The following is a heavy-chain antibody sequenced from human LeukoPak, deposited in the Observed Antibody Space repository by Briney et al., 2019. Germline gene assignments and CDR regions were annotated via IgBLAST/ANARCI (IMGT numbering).Heavy chain of an antibody. CDR1: GGSLSSSSYY. CDR2: IFFSGST. Sequence: PSETLSLTCTVSGGSLSSSSYYWGWIRQPPRKGLEWSEGIFFSGSTFYNPSLKSGANISVDTSKNQFSLRLCSVTAADTAVYSCARHQRTMVTFFDYWGQGNLVTVSS. CDR3: ARHQRTMVTFFDY. J-gene: IGHJ4*02. V-gene: IGHV4-39*01. D-gene: IGHD4-17*01.